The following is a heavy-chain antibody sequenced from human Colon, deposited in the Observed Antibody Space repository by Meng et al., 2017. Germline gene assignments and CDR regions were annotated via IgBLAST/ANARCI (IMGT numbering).Heavy chain of an antibody. Sequence: QAPRQQWGGRLLKPSETLSLSCDVYGGSVSRDFCSWIRQTPGKGMEWIGGISEGGGTLYNPSLKSRVFISVDTSNSELTLKLTSVTDADTGVYYCARGQGFLLHYFDNWGQGTLVTVSS. D-gene: IGHD3-22*01. CDR1: GGSVSRDF. CDR2: ISEGGGT. J-gene: IGHJ4*02. V-gene: IGHV4-34*01. CDR3: ARGQGFLLHYFDN.